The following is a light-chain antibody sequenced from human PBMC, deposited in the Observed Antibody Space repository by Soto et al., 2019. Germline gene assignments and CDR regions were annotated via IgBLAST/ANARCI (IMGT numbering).Light chain of an antibody. CDR1: SSNIGAGYD. CDR3: QPYDSSLSGSV. V-gene: IGLV1-40*01. CDR2: GNS. Sequence: QSVLTQPPSVSGAPGQRVTISCTGSSSNIGAGYDVHWYQQLPGTAPKLLIYGNSKRPSGVPDRFSGSKSGTSASLAITGLQAEDEADYYCQPYDSSLSGSVFGGGTKVTVL. J-gene: IGLJ3*02.